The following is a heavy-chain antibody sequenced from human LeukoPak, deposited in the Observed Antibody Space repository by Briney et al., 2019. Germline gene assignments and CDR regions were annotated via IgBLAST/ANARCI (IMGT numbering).Heavy chain of an antibody. CDR3: AREIPLLGYCSSTSCYSYYFDY. CDR2: IIPIFGTA. Sequence: SVKVSCKASGGTFSSYAISWVRQAPGQGLEWMGRIIPIFGTANYAQKFQGRVTITTDESTSTAYMELSSLRSEDTAVYYCAREIPLLGYCSSTSCYSYYFDYWGQGTLVTVSS. D-gene: IGHD2-2*01. J-gene: IGHJ4*02. V-gene: IGHV1-69*05. CDR1: GGTFSSYA.